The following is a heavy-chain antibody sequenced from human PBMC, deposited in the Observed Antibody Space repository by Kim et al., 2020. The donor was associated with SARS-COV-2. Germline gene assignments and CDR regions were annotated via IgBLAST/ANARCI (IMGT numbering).Heavy chain of an antibody. J-gene: IGHJ5*02. V-gene: IGHV4-38-2*02. CDR1: GYSISSGYY. Sequence: SETLSLTCTVSGYSISSGYYWGWIRQPPGKGLEWIGSIYHSGSTYYNPSLKSRVTISVDTSKNQFSLKLSSVTAADTAVYYCARARYNGMCGWFDPWGQGTLVTVSS. CDR2: IYHSGST. D-gene: IGHD1-26*01. CDR3: ARARYNGMCGWFDP.